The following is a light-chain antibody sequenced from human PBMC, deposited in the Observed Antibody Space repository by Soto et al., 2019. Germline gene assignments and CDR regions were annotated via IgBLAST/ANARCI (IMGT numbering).Light chain of an antibody. CDR1: SSDVGGYNF. J-gene: IGLJ1*01. CDR2: DVT. CDR3: CSYTSSTSYV. Sequence: QSELTQPASVSGSPGQSITISCTGTSSDVGGYNFVTWYQQYPGKAPKLVIHDVTRRPSGVSNRFSGSKSGTTASLTVSGPQAEDEADYYCCSYTSSTSYVFGTGTKVTVL. V-gene: IGLV2-14*01.